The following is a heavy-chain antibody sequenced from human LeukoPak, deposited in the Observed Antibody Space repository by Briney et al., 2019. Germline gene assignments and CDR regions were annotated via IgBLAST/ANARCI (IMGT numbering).Heavy chain of an antibody. D-gene: IGHD3-3*01. Sequence: GGSLRLSCAASGFTFSSYGVHWVRQAPGKGLEWVAVISYDGSNKYYADSVKGRFTISRDNSKNTLYLQVNSLRAEDTAVYYCAKEGPFSAIFGVVIRAFDYWGQGTLVTVSS. V-gene: IGHV3-30*18. CDR2: ISYDGSNK. J-gene: IGHJ4*02. CDR1: GFTFSSYG. CDR3: AKEGPFSAIFGVVIRAFDY.